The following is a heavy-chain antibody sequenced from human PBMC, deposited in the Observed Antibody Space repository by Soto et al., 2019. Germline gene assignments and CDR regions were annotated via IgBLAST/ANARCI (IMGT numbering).Heavy chain of an antibody. CDR3: ARVGDGYDVFDI. CDR2: INSDGSSI. D-gene: IGHD3-16*01. J-gene: IGHJ3*02. Sequence: GGSLRLSCAASGFTFSRHWMHWVRQAPGKGLVWVSRINSDGSSINYADSVKGRFTISRDNAKNTLYLQMNSLRAEDTAVYYCARVGDGYDVFDIWGQGTMVT. CDR1: GFTFSRHW. V-gene: IGHV3-74*01.